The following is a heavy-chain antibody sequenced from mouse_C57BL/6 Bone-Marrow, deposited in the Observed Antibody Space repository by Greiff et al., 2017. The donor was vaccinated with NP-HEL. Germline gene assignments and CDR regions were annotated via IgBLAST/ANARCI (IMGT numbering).Heavy chain of an antibody. CDR2: IYPGDGDT. Sequence: QVQLKESGPELVKPGASVKISCKASGYAFSSSWMNWVKQRPGKGLEWIGRIYPGDGDTNYNGKFKGKATLAADKSSSTAYMQLSSLTSEDSAVYFCARENYYGSSWGDWYFDGWGTGTTVTVSS. J-gene: IGHJ1*03. CDR3: ARENYYGSSWGDWYFDG. D-gene: IGHD1-1*01. CDR1: GYAFSSSW. V-gene: IGHV1-82*01.